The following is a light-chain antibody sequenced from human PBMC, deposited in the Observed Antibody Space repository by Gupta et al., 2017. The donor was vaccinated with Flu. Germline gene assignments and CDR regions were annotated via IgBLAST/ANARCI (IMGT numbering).Light chain of an antibody. CDR2: DAS. Sequence: EIVLTQSPATLSLSPGERATLSCRASQSAGSYLAWYQQKPGQAPRLLIYDASNRATGIPARFSGSGSGTDFTLTISSLEPEDFAVYYCQQRSNWPPRTFGQGTKVEIK. V-gene: IGKV3-11*01. CDR1: QSAGSY. J-gene: IGKJ1*01. CDR3: QQRSNWPPRT.